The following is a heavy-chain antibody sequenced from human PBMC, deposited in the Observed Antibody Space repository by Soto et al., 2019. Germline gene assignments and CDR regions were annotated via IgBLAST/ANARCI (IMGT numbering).Heavy chain of an antibody. CDR2: IWYHGTTK. V-gene: IGHV3-33*01. CDR3: ARDVDTTSHLNWFDP. D-gene: IGHD5-18*01. J-gene: IGHJ5*02. CDR1: GFSLSRYC. Sequence: GGSLRLSCEVSGFSLSRYCMHWVRPAPGKGLEWVAVIWYHGTTKNYADSVKGRFTISRDISKNTVYLQMDSLEVEDTAVYYCARDVDTTSHLNWFDPWGQGVMVTVSS.